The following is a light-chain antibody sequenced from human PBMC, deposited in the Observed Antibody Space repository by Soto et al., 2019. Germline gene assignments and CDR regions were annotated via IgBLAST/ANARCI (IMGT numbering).Light chain of an antibody. CDR2: GAS. CDR3: QKYHSAPRT. V-gene: IGKV1-27*01. CDR1: QDISYY. J-gene: IGKJ1*01. Sequence: DIQMTQSPSSLSASVGDRVTITCRANQDISYYLAWYQQKQGKVPKLLIYGASTLQSGVPSRFGGSGSGTDFTLTISSLQPEDIATYYCQKYHSAPRTFGQGTKVDIK.